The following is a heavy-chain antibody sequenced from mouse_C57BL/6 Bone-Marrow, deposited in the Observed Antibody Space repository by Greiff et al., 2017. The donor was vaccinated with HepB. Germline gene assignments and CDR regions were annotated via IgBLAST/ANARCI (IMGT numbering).Heavy chain of an antibody. J-gene: IGHJ3*01. D-gene: IGHD1-1*01. Sequence: EVMLVESGAELVRPGASVKLSCTASGFNIKDDYMHWVKQRPEQGLEWIGWIDPENGDTEYDSKFQGKATITADTSSNTAYLQLSSLTSEDTAVYYCTTTVPWFAYWGQGTLVTVSA. CDR3: TTTVPWFAY. CDR1: GFNIKDDY. CDR2: IDPENGDT. V-gene: IGHV14-4*01.